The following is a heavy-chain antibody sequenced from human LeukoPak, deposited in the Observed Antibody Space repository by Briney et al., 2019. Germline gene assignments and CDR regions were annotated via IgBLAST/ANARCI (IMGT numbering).Heavy chain of an antibody. D-gene: IGHD6-13*01. CDR1: GGSISSGGYY. J-gene: IGHJ4*02. V-gene: IGHV4-31*03. CDR2: IYYSGST. Sequence: SETLSLTCTVSGGSISSGGYYWRWIRQHPGKGLEWIGYIYYSGSTYYNPSLKSRVTISVDTSKNQFSLKLSSVTAADTAVYYCARAPGIAAAGVDYWGQGTLVTVSS. CDR3: ARAPGIAAAGVDY.